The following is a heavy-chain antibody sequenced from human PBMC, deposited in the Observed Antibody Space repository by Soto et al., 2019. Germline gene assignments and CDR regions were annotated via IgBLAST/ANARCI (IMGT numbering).Heavy chain of an antibody. CDR3: ARAHDYGDYYFDS. Sequence: TLSLTCTVSGGSISSYYWSWIRQPPGKGLEWIGYIYYSGSTNYNPSLKSRVTISVDTSKNQSSLKLSSVTAADTAVYYCARAHDYGDYYFDSWGQGTLVTVSS. CDR1: GGSISSYY. CDR2: IYYSGST. V-gene: IGHV4-59*12. J-gene: IGHJ4*02. D-gene: IGHD4-17*01.